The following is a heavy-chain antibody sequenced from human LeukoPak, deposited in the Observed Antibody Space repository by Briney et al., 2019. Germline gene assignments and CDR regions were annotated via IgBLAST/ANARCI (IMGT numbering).Heavy chain of an antibody. CDR1: GFTFDDYG. CDR2: MNWNGGNI. D-gene: IGHD1-7*01. J-gene: IGHJ4*02. V-gene: IGHV3-20*04. Sequence: GGSLRLSCVVSGFTFDDYGMTWVRQVPGKGLEWVCGMNWNGGNIGYADSVKGRFTISRDNAKNSLYLQMNSLRAEDTAVYYCARDSTASTTPFGYWGQGTLVTVSS. CDR3: ARDSTASTTPFGY.